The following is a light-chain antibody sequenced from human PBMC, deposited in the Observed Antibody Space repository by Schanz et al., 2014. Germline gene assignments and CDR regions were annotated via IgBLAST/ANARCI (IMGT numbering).Light chain of an antibody. CDR2: DVS. Sequence: QSALTQPASVSGSPGQSITISCTGTSSDVGGYNYVSWYQQYPGKAPKLMIYDVSNRPSGVSNRFSGSKSGNTASLTISGLQAEDEADYYCSSYAGDNTLRFGGGTKLTVL. V-gene: IGLV2-14*03. J-gene: IGLJ3*02. CDR1: SSDVGGYNY. CDR3: SSYAGDNTLR.